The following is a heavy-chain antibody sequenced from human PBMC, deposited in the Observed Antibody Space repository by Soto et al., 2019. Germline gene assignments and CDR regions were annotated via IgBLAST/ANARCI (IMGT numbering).Heavy chain of an antibody. Sequence: EVQLVESGGGLVQPGGSLRLSCAASGFTFSSYSMNWVRQAPGKGLEWVSYISSSSSTIYYADSVKGRFTISRYNAKNSLYLQMNSLRAEDTAVYYCARTYYDFWSGYYRAEYFQHWGQGTLVTVSS. CDR2: ISSSSSTI. V-gene: IGHV3-48*01. CDR3: ARTYYDFWSGYYRAEYFQH. J-gene: IGHJ1*01. D-gene: IGHD3-3*01. CDR1: GFTFSSYS.